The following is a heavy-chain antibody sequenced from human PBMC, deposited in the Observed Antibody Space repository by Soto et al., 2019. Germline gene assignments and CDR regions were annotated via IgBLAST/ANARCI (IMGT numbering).Heavy chain of an antibody. D-gene: IGHD4-17*01. V-gene: IGHV1-8*01. CDR2: MNPNSGNT. J-gene: IGHJ5*02. CDR1: GYTFTSYD. Sequence: ASVKVSCKASGYTFTSYDINWVRQATGQGLEWMGWMNPNSGNTGYAQKFQGRVTMTRNTSISTAYMELSGLRSEDTAVYYCAKRVYGDYTLDWFDPWGQGTLVTVSS. CDR3: AKRVYGDYTLDWFDP.